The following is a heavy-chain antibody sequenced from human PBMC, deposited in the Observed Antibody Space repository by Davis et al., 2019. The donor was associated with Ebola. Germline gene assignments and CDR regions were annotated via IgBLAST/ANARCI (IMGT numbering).Heavy chain of an antibody. CDR2: IFPGDSDI. J-gene: IGHJ4*02. CDR1: GYSFTTYW. V-gene: IGHV5-51*01. Sequence: GESLKISCEGSGYSFTTYWIAWVRQMPGKGLEWMGIIFPGDSDIRYSPSFQGQVTIPADKSLSTAYLQWSSRKASDTAMYYCARRDSSGYFLFDSWGQGTQVTVSS. CDR3: ARRDSSGYFLFDS. D-gene: IGHD3-22*01.